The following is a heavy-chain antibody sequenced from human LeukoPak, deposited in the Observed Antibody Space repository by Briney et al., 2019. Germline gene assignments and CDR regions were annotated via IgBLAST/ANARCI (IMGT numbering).Heavy chain of an antibody. V-gene: IGHV4-61*02. J-gene: IGHJ4*02. CDR2: IYTSGST. D-gene: IGHD6-19*01. CDR3: ARDPGGGWYYFYY. CDR1: GGSISSGSYY. Sequence: PSGTLSLTSTVSGGSISSGSYYWSWIRRPAGKGLEWIGRIYTSGSTNYNPSLKSRVTISVDTSKNQFSLKLSSVTAADTAVYYCARDPGGGWYYFYYWGQGTLVTVSS.